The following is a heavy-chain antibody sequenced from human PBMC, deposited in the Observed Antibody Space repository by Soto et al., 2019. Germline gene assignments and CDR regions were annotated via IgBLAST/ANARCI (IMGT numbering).Heavy chain of an antibody. CDR1: GGSISSYY. CDR3: ASHYKGSSWYERAQGGFDL. V-gene: IGHV4-59*08. CDR2: IYYSGST. J-gene: IGHJ5*02. Sequence: SETLSLTCTVSGGSISSYYWSWIRQPPGKGLEWIGYIYYSGSTNYNPSLKSRVTISVDTSKNQFSLKLSSVTAADTAVYYCASHYKGSSWYERAQGGFDLWGQGTLVTGSS. D-gene: IGHD6-13*01.